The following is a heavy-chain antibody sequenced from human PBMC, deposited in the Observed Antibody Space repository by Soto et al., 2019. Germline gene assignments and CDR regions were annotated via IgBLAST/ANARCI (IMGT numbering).Heavy chain of an antibody. J-gene: IGHJ6*02. CDR3: ARENFRYGMDV. Sequence: QVQLVQSGAEVKKPGSSVKVSCKASGGTFSSYAISWVRQAPGQGLEWMGGIIPIFGTANYAQKFQGRVTITADESTSKEYMELSSLRSEDTAVYYCARENFRYGMDVWGQGTTVTVSS. D-gene: IGHD1-7*01. CDR2: IIPIFGTA. CDR1: GGTFSSYA. V-gene: IGHV1-69*01.